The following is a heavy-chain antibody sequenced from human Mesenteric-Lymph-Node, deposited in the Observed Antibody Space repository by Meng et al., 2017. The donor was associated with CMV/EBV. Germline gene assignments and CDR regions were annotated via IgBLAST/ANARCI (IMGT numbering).Heavy chain of an antibody. CDR1: GFTFSSYA. CDR2: ISYDGSNK. D-gene: IGHD2-15*01. J-gene: IGHJ4*02. CDR3: AKLPGYCSGGSCYGGDY. V-gene: IGHV3-30*18. Sequence: GGSLRLSCAASGFTFSSYAMHWVRQAPGKGLEWVAVISYDGSNKYYADSVKGRFTISRDNSKNTLYLQMNSLRAEDTAVYYCAKLPGYCSGGSCYGGDYWGQGTLVTVSS.